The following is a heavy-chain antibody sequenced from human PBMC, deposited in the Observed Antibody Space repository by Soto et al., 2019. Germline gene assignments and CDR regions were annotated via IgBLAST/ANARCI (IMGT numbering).Heavy chain of an antibody. CDR3: ARARWGGIGSYYYYMDV. CDR2: ISAYNGNT. Sequence: QVQLVQSGAEVKKPGASVKVSCKASGYTFTSYGISWVRQAPGQGLEWMGWISAYNGNTNYAQKLQGRVTMTTDTTTSTAYMELRSLRSDDTAVYYCARARWGGIGSYYYYMDVWGKGTTVTVSS. D-gene: IGHD2-15*01. V-gene: IGHV1-18*01. CDR1: GYTFTSYG. J-gene: IGHJ6*03.